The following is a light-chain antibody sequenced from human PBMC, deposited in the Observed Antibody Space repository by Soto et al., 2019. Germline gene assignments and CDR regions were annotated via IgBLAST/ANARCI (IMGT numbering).Light chain of an antibody. CDR2: GAS. CDR3: QQYKDWPPLT. V-gene: IGKV3D-15*01. J-gene: IGKJ4*01. CDR1: QSVNIN. Sequence: EIAMTQSPVTLSASPGERVTLSCRASQSVNINLAWYQQRPGQAPRVLIYGASNRASGIPDRFSGSGSGTDFTLTISSLEPDDFALYSCQQYKDWPPLTFGGGTRVEIK.